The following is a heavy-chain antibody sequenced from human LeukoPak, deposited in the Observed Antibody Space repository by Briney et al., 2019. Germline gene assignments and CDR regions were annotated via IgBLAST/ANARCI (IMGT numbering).Heavy chain of an antibody. D-gene: IGHD3-10*01. J-gene: IGHJ5*02. CDR3: ASSYYGSGSYYNNRRHIHWFDP. CDR1: GGTFSSYA. CDR2: IIRIFGTA. Sequence: GASVKVSCKASGGTFSSYAISWVRQAPGQGLEWMGGIIRIFGTANYAQKFQGRFTITADESTSTAYMELSSLRSEDTAVYYCASSYYGSGSYYNNRRHIHWFDPWGQGTLVTVSS. V-gene: IGHV1-69*01.